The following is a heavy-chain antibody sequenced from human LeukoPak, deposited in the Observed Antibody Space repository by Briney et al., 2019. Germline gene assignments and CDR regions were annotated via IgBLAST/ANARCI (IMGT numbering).Heavy chain of an antibody. Sequence: SQTLSLTCTVSGGSISSGSYYWSWIRQPAGKGLEWIGRIYTSGSTNYNPSLKSRVTISVDTSKNQFSLKLSSVTAADTAVYYCARATYYYDSSGYYDSYYFDYWGQGTLVTVSS. CDR2: IYTSGST. V-gene: IGHV4-61*02. CDR1: GGSISSGSYY. J-gene: IGHJ4*02. D-gene: IGHD3-22*01. CDR3: ARATYYYDSSGYYDSYYFDY.